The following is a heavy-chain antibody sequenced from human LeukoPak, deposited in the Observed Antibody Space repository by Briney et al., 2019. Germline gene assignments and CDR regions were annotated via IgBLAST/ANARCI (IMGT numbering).Heavy chain of an antibody. V-gene: IGHV6-1*01. CDR3: ARVGHSSGWYGSPDNWFDP. D-gene: IGHD6-19*01. J-gene: IGHJ5*02. Sequence: SQTLSLTCAISGDSVSSNSAAWNWIRQSPSRGLEWLGRTYYRSKWYNDYAVSVKSRITINPDTSKNQFSLQLNSVTPEDTAVYYCARVGHSSGWYGSPDNWFDPWGQGTLVTVSS. CDR2: TYYRSKWYN. CDR1: GDSVSSNSAA.